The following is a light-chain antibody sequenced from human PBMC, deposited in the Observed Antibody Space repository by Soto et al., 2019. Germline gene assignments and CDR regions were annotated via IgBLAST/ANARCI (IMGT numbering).Light chain of an antibody. V-gene: IGLV2-23*02. CDR3: CSNADSYTWV. Sequence: QSALTQPASVSGSPGQSITISCTGTSSDVGSRNLVSWYQQHPGKAPKLILYEVTKWPSGVSNRFSGSKSGNKASLTIFGVQDEDEDGYYCCSNADSYTWVFGGGTQLTVL. J-gene: IGLJ3*02. CDR2: EVT. CDR1: SSDVGSRNL.